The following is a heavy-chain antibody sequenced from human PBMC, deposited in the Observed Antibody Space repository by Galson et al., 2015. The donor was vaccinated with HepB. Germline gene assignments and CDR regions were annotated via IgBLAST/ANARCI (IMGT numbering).Heavy chain of an antibody. CDR3: ARAILSLRIAVAGPVYGMDV. CDR1: GFTVSSNY. Sequence: SLRLSCAASGFTVSSNYMSWVRQAPGKGLEWVSVIYSGGSTYYADSVTGRFTISRDNSKNKLYLQMNSLRAEDTAVYYCARAILSLRIAVAGPVYGMDVWGQGTTVTVSS. V-gene: IGHV3-66*01. J-gene: IGHJ6*02. CDR2: IYSGGST. D-gene: IGHD6-19*01.